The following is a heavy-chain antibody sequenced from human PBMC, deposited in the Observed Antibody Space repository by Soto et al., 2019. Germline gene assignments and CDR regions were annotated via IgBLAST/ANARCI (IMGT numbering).Heavy chain of an antibody. V-gene: IGHV3-23*01. J-gene: IGHJ4*02. CDR2: ISGGGDRT. D-gene: IGHD4-17*01. CDR1: GFTFINYA. Sequence: EVQLLESGGGVVQPGGSLRLSCVASGFTFINYAMSWVRRAPGKRLEWVSAISGGGDRTYYADSVKGRFTISRDNSKNTLYLQMNSLNAADTALYSGPTGGADYGTPDRWGQGTLVTVSS. CDR3: PTGGADYGTPDR.